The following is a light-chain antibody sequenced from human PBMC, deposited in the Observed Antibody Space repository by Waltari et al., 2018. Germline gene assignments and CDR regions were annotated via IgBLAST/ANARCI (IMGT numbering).Light chain of an antibody. V-gene: IGKV3-20*01. CDR2: HAS. CDR1: DSVGIY. Sequence: ETVLTQSPGTLSLSPGERATLSCKASDSVGIYLAWYQQKPGQAPRLLIYHASNRATGSPDRFSGRGSGTDFSLTISRLEPEDSAVYYCQKYVSLPATFGQGTKVEI. J-gene: IGKJ1*01. CDR3: QKYVSLPAT.